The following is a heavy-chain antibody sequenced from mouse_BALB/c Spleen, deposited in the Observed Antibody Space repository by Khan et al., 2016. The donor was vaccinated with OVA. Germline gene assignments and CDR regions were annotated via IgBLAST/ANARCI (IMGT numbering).Heavy chain of an antibody. Sequence: EVQLQESGPGLLKPSQSLSLTCTVTGYSFTSDYAWYCIRQFPGNKLEWMAYISYSGITTYSPSLRSLISITRATSKNQFFLQLNSVTTDATASLYGASGRLLHRYPDYFDYWGQGTTLTVSS. J-gene: IGHJ2*01. V-gene: IGHV3-2*02. D-gene: IGHD1-1*01. CDR1: GYSFTSDYA. CDR3: ASGRLLHRYPDYFDY. CDR2: ISYSGIT.